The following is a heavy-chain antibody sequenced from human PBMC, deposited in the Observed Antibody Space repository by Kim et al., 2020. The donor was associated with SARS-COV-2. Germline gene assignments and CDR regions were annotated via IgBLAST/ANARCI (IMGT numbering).Heavy chain of an antibody. V-gene: IGHV3-49*03. D-gene: IGHD2-15*01. J-gene: IGHJ6*02. CDR2: IRSKAYGGTT. CDR1: GFTFGDYA. Sequence: GGSLRLSCTASGFTFGDYAMSWFRQAPGKGLEWVGCIRSKAYGGTTEYAASVKGRFTISRDDSKSIAYLQMNSLKTEDTAVYYCTTVVLAATRRFYYYYGMDVWGQGTTVTVSS. CDR3: TTVVLAATRRFYYYYGMDV.